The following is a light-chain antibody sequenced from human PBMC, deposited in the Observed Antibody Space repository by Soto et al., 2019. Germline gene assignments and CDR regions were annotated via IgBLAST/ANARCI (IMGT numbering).Light chain of an antibody. J-gene: IGKJ1*01. CDR3: QQYGSSPRT. CDR2: GAS. CDR1: QSVSSSY. V-gene: IGKV3-20*01. Sequence: IVLTQSRSTLSLSPGQRFTLPCRASQSVSSSYLAWYQHKTGQAPRPXIYGASSRATGIPDRFSGSGYGTDFNLTISRLEPEDFAVYYCQQYGSSPRTFGQGTKVDIK.